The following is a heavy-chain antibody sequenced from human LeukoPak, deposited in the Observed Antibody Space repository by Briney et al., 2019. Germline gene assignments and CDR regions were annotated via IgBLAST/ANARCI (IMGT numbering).Heavy chain of an antibody. D-gene: IGHD1-26*01. Sequence: SVQVSCKASRGTFSSYSISGLGQAPGKGLDWMGGIIPIFGTANHEPKFQGRVTITTDESTSTGYMKVSSLRSEDRAVYYCARGIENLELGWFDYWGQGTMVTVSS. V-gene: IGHV1-69*05. J-gene: IGHJ4*02. CDR3: ARGIENLELGWFDY. CDR1: RGTFSSYS. CDR2: IIPIFGTA.